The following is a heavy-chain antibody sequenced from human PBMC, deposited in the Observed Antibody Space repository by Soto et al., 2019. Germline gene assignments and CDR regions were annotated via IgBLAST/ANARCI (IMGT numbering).Heavy chain of an antibody. V-gene: IGHV3-21*02. Sequence: EVQLLQSGGGLVKPGGSLRLSGATSGFTFSRCDMNWVRQAPGKGLEWVSFISSSASYMYYADSVKGRFTISRDNSKKSLYLQMNSLRADDTAVYYCARECVDTVTSITIPFDYWGQGALVTVSS. D-gene: IGHD5-12*01. CDR3: ARECVDTVTSITIPFDY. CDR2: ISSSASYM. CDR1: GFTFSRCD. J-gene: IGHJ4*02.